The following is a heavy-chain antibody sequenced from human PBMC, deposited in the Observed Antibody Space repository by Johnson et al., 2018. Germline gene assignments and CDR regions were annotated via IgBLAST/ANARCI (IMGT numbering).Heavy chain of an antibody. V-gene: IGHV3-30*18. Sequence: QVQLVQSGGGMVQPGRSLKLSCAASGFTFSSYGMHWVRQAPGKGLQWVAVVSSDGRQKYYADSVKGRFIISRDNSKNTLYLQMNSLRTEDTSVYYCAKDRFPVAGAFDYWGQGTLVTVSS. CDR1: GFTFSSYG. J-gene: IGHJ4*02. CDR3: AKDRFPVAGAFDY. CDR2: VSSDGRQK. D-gene: IGHD6-19*01.